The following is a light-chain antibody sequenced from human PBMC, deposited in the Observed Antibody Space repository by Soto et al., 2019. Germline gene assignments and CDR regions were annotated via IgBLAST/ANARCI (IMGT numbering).Light chain of an antibody. J-gene: IGKJ1*01. V-gene: IGKV1-5*03. CDR3: QHWTDYSWT. CDR2: KTS. CDR1: QSLTMW. Sequence: DLPMTQSPSTLSASVGDRVTITCRASQSLTMWLAWYQQKPGKAPNLVIYKTSSLESGVTSRFSSSGSRTAFTLTISSLQPDDFANYYCQHWTDYSWTFGQGTQVEVK.